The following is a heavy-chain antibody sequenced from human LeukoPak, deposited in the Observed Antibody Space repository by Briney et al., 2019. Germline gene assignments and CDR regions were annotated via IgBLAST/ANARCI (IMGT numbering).Heavy chain of an antibody. Sequence: GGSLRLSCAASGFTFSSYSMNWVRQAPGKGLEWVSSISSSSSYIYYADSVKGRFTISRDNAKNSLYLQMNSLRAEDTAVYYCARDKPSGWYWPFDYWGQGTLVTVSS. CDR1: GFTFSSYS. CDR2: ISSSSSYI. V-gene: IGHV3-21*01. J-gene: IGHJ4*02. CDR3: ARDKPSGWYWPFDY. D-gene: IGHD6-19*01.